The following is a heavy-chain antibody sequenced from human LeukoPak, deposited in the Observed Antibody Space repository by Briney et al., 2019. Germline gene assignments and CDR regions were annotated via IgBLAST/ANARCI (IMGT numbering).Heavy chain of an antibody. CDR3: ARDGAYSASNF. CDR2: ISGSGGST. Sequence: GGSLRLSCAASGFTFSSYAMSWVRQAPGKGLEWVSAISGSGGSTYYADSVKGRFTISRDNVKNPLYLQMNSLRVEDTAVYYCARDGAYSASNFWGQGTMVAVSS. D-gene: IGHD6-13*01. V-gene: IGHV3-23*01. J-gene: IGHJ3*01. CDR1: GFTFSSYA.